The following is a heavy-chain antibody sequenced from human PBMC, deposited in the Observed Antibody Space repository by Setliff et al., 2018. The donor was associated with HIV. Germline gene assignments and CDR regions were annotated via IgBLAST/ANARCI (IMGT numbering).Heavy chain of an antibody. CDR1: GGSISSGSYY. Sequence: TSETLSLTCTVSGGSISSGSYYWSWIRQPAGKGLEWIGHIYSSGSTNYNPSLKSRVTISADTSKNQFSLNLSSVTAADTAVYYCARHAAGYYGIDVWGPGTTVTVSS. CDR2: IYSSGST. J-gene: IGHJ6*02. CDR3: ARHAAGYYGIDV. V-gene: IGHV4-61*09. D-gene: IGHD2-15*01.